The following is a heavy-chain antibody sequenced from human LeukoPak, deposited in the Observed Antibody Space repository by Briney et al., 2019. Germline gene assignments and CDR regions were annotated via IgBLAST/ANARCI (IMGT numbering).Heavy chain of an antibody. CDR2: ISAYNGNT. CDR1: GYTFTSYG. CDR3: ARDLGLYYYDSRDDAFDI. Sequence: ASVKVSCKASGYTFTSYGISWVRQAPGQGLEWMGWISAYNGNTNYAQKLQGRVTMTTDTSTSTAYMELRSLRSDDTAVYYCARDLGLYYYDSRDDAFDIWGQGTMVTVPS. V-gene: IGHV1-18*01. J-gene: IGHJ3*02. D-gene: IGHD3-22*01.